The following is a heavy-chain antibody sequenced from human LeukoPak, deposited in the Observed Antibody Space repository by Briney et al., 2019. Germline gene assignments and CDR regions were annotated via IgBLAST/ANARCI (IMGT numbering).Heavy chain of an antibody. Sequence: ASVKVSCKVSGHTLTELSMHWVRQAPGKGLEWMGGFDPEDGETIYAQKFQGRVTMTEDTSTDTAYMELSSLRSEDTAVYYCARAGRRLFGVLIPLSFDYWGQGTPVTVSS. V-gene: IGHV1-24*01. D-gene: IGHD3-3*01. CDR3: ARAGRRLFGVLIPLSFDY. CDR2: FDPEDGET. CDR1: GHTLTELS. J-gene: IGHJ4*02.